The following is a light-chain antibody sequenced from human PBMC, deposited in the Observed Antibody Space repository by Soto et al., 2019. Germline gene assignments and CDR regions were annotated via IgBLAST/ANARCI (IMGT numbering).Light chain of an antibody. CDR1: QSVSSTY. CDR2: GAS. CDR3: QKHGSSQT. Sequence: EIVLTQSPGTLSLSPGERAALSCRASQSVSSTYLAWYQQKPGQAPRLLIYGASSRATGIPDRFSGSGSGTDFTLTISRLESEDFAVYYCQKHGSSQTFVGVTKVEIK. J-gene: IGKJ4*01. V-gene: IGKV3-20*01.